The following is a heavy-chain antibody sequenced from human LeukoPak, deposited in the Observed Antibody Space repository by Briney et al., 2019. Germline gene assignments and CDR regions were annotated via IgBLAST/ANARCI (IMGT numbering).Heavy chain of an antibody. CDR2: IYYSGST. V-gene: IGHV4-59*08. CDR1: GGSISSYY. CDR3: ARHNFVVPASFDP. D-gene: IGHD2-2*01. Sequence: SETLSLICTVSGGSISSYYWSWIRQPPGKGLEWIGYIYYSGSTNYNPSLKSRVTISVDTSKNQFSLKLSSVTAADTAVYYCARHNFVVPASFDPWGQGTLVTVSS. J-gene: IGHJ5*02.